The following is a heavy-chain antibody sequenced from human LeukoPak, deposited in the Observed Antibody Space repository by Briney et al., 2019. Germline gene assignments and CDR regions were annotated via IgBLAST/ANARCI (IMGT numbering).Heavy chain of an antibody. V-gene: IGHV3-23*01. CDR1: GFTFSSYA. D-gene: IGHD2-21*02. J-gene: IGHJ4*02. Sequence: GGSLRLSCAASGFTFSSYAMSWVRQAPGKGLEWVSAISGSGGSTYYADSVKGRFTISRGNSKDTLYLQMNSLRAEDTAVYYCAKDWVVTATFDYWGQGTLVTVSS. CDR3: AKDWVVTATFDY. CDR2: ISGSGGST.